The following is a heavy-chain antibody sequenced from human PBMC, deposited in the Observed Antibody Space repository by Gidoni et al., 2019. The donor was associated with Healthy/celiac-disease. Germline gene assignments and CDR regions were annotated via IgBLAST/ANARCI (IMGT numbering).Heavy chain of an antibody. CDR1: GGSISSSSYY. Sequence: QLQLQESGPGLVKPSETLSLTCTVSGGSISSSSYYWGWIRQRPGKGLEWIGSIYYSGSTYYNPALKSRVTISVDTSKNQFSLKLSSVTAADTAVYYCATWRGRSTIFGVVGIFDYWGQGTLVTVSS. D-gene: IGHD3-3*01. J-gene: IGHJ4*02. CDR2: IYYSGST. V-gene: IGHV4-39*01. CDR3: ATWRGRSTIFGVVGIFDY.